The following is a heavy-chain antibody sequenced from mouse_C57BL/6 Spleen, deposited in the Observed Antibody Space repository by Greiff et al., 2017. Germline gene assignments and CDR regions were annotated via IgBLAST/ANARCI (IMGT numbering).Heavy chain of an antibody. J-gene: IGHJ4*01. CDR3: ARTGDAMDY. CDR2: ISDGGSYT. CDR1: GFTFSSYA. V-gene: IGHV5-4*03. D-gene: IGHD1-1*01. Sequence: EVKLVESGGGLVKPEGSLKLSCAASGFTFSSYAMSWVRQTPEKRLEWVATISDGGSYTYYPNNVKGRFTISRDNAKNNLYLQMSHLKSEDTAMYYCARTGDAMDYWGQGTSVTVSS.